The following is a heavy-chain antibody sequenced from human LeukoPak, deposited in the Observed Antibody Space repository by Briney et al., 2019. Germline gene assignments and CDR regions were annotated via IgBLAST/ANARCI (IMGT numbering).Heavy chain of an antibody. CDR3: ARGARRRDGYNYYFDY. Sequence: PGGSLRLSCAASGFXFSSYAIHWVRQAPGKGLEWVAVIWYDGSNKYYADSVKGRFTISRDNSKNTLYLQMNSLRAEDTAVYYCARGARRRDGYNYYFDYWGQGTLVTVSS. CDR2: IWYDGSNK. V-gene: IGHV3-33*08. CDR1: GFXFSSYA. J-gene: IGHJ4*02. D-gene: IGHD5-24*01.